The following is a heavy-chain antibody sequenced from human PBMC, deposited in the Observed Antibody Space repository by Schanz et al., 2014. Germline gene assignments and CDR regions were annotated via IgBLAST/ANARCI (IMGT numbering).Heavy chain of an antibody. CDR3: ATAEDASGSYGLPACGV. CDR1: GNTLSAYY. Sequence: QVQLVQSGADVKKPGASVKVSCKASGNTLSAYYIHWIRQAPGQGLEWMGWISAYNGNTNYAQKLQGRVTMTRDTSTTTVYMDLSTLRSEDTAVYYCATAEDASGSYGLPACGVWGQGTTVIVSS. V-gene: IGHV1-18*01. D-gene: IGHD3-10*01. CDR2: ISAYNGNT. J-gene: IGHJ6*02.